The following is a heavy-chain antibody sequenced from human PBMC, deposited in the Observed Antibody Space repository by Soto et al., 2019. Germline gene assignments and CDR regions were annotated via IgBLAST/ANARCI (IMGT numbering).Heavy chain of an antibody. CDR1: GGSISNPDYY. CDR3: AREWRLQSLDY. V-gene: IGHV4-30-4*01. J-gene: IGHJ4*02. CDR2: IFFNGDT. D-gene: IGHD4-4*01. Sequence: QVKLQESGPGLVKPSQTLSLTCTVSGGSISNPDYYWNWIRQPPGKGLEWIGSIFFNGDTSYNQSLKSRLKISEDTSKNHFTLSLRSVTASDTAVYFCAREWRLQSLDYWGQGTVVTVSS.